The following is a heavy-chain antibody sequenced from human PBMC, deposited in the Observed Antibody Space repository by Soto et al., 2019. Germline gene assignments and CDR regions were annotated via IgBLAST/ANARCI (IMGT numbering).Heavy chain of an antibody. CDR2: ISAYNGNT. CDR1: GYTFTRYG. Sequence: ASVKVSCKASGYTFTRYGISWVQQAPGQGLEWMGWISAYNGNTNYAQKLQGRVTMTTDTSTSTAYMELRSLRSDDTAVYYCARRVVPASKVDYWGQGTLVTVSS. D-gene: IGHD2-2*01. J-gene: IGHJ4*02. V-gene: IGHV1-18*01. CDR3: ARRVVPASKVDY.